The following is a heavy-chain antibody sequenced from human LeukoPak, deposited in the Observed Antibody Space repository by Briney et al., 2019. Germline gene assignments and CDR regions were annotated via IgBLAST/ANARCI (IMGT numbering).Heavy chain of an antibody. CDR2: VYYSGST. CDR1: GGSISSYY. J-gene: IGHJ3*02. Sequence: PSETLSLTCTVSGGSISSYYWSWIRQPPGQELEWIGYVYYSGSTNYNPSLKSRVTISVDTSKNQFSLKLSSVTAADTAVYYCARYFKSNTRAFDIWGQGTMVTVSS. V-gene: IGHV4-59*08. CDR3: ARYFKSNTRAFDI. D-gene: IGHD4-11*01.